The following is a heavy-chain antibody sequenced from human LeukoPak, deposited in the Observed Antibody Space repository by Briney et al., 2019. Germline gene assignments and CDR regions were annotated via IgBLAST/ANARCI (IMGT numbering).Heavy chain of an antibody. V-gene: IGHV5-51*01. Sequence: GESLQISCKGSGYSFTSYWIGWVRQMPGKGLEWMGIIYPGDSDTRYSPSFQGQVTISADKSISTAYLQWSSLKASDTAMYYCARSDRGYSYGFHYFDYWGQGTLVTVSS. CDR3: ARSDRGYSYGFHYFDY. CDR1: GYSFTSYW. CDR2: IYPGDSDT. J-gene: IGHJ4*02. D-gene: IGHD5-18*01.